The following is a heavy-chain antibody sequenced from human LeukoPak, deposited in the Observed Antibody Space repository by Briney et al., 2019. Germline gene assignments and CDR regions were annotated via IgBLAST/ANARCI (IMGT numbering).Heavy chain of an antibody. CDR3: ARGGAYYYYGMDV. CDR1: GFTFSSYW. D-gene: IGHD1-26*01. J-gene: IGHJ6*02. CDR2: IKQDGSEQ. V-gene: IGHV3-7*04. Sequence: GGSLRLSCAASGFTFSSYWMSWVRQAPGKGLEWVANIKQDGSEQYYVHSVKGRFTISRDNAKNSLYLQMNSLRAEDTAVYYCARGGAYYYYGMDVWGQGTTVNVSS.